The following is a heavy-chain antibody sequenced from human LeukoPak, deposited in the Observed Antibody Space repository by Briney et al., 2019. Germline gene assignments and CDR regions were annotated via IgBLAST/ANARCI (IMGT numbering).Heavy chain of an antibody. CDR2: ISAYNGNT. J-gene: IGHJ4*02. CDR3: AREGTYYYDSSGYPDY. CDR1: GYTFTSYY. Sequence: ASVKVSCKASGYTFTSYYMHWVRQAPGQGLEWMGWISAYNGNTNYAQKLQGRVTMTTDTSTSTAYMELRSLRSDDTAVYYCAREGTYYYDSSGYPDYWGQGTLVTVSS. V-gene: IGHV1-18*04. D-gene: IGHD3-22*01.